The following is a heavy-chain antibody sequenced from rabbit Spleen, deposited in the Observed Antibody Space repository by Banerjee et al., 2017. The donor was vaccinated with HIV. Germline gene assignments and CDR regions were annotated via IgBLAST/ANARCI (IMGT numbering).Heavy chain of an antibody. CDR1: GVSLNDKDV. CDR3: ARDTGTSFSTYGMDL. V-gene: IGHV1S45*01. Sequence: EQLEESGGGLVKPEGSLTLTCKASGVSLNDKDVMCWVRQAPGKGLEWIACINIVTGKSVYSNWAKGRFTISKASSTTATLQLTSLTAADTATYFRARDTGTSFSTYGMDLWGPGTLVTVS. CDR2: INIVTGKS. D-gene: IGHD8-1*01. J-gene: IGHJ6*01.